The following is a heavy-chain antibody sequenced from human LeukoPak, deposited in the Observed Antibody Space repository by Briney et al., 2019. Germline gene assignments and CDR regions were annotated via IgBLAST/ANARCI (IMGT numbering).Heavy chain of an antibody. D-gene: IGHD5-24*01. CDR3: ARDNSVRDEAWWFNP. CDR1: GYTFTSYG. V-gene: IGHV1-18*01. J-gene: IGHJ5*02. CDR2: IITYNGNT. Sequence: ASVKVSCKASGYTFTSYGISWVRQAPGQGLEWMGYIITYNGNTNYAQKLQGRVTMTTDTSTSTAYMELRSLRSDDTAVYYCARDNSVRDEAWWFNPWGQGTLVTVSS.